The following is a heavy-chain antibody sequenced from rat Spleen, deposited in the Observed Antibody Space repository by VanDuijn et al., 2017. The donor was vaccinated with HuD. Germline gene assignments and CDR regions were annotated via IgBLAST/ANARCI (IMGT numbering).Heavy chain of an antibody. D-gene: IGHD1-2*01. Sequence: EVQLVESGGVLVQPGRSMKISCAASGFTFSNYGLAWVRQAPKKGLEWVAYISYDGDTTYYRDSVKGRFTISRDNAKSTLYLQMDSLRSEDTATYYCTTRPYYSSLNWFPYWGQGTLVTVSS. CDR2: ISYDGDTT. V-gene: IGHV5-29*01. CDR1: GFTFSNYG. J-gene: IGHJ3*01. CDR3: TTRPYYSSLNWFPY.